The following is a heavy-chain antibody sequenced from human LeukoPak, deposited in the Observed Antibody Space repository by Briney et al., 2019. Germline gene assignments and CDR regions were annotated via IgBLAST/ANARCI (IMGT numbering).Heavy chain of an antibody. D-gene: IGHD2-2*01. Sequence: PGGSLRLSCAASGFTFSTYAMTWVRQAPGKGLEWVSSISSSSSYIYYADSVKGRFTISRDNAKNSLYLQMSSLRAEDTAVYYCARVSPKYCSSTSCFDYWGQGTLVTVSS. J-gene: IGHJ4*02. CDR2: ISSSSSYI. CDR3: ARVSPKYCSSTSCFDY. CDR1: GFTFSTYA. V-gene: IGHV3-21*01.